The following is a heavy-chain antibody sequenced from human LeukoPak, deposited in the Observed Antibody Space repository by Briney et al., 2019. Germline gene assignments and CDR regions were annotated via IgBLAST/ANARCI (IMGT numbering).Heavy chain of an antibody. CDR2: SYYSGST. CDR3: ARRSASGWFDY. D-gene: IGHD6-19*01. CDR1: GGSISSYY. J-gene: IGHJ4*02. V-gene: IGHV4-59*08. Sequence: PSETLSLTCTASGGSISSYYWSWIRQPPGKGLEWIGYSYYSGSTNYNPSLKSRVTTSVDTSKKQFSLKLNSVTAADTAVYYCARRSASGWFDYWGRGTLVIVSS.